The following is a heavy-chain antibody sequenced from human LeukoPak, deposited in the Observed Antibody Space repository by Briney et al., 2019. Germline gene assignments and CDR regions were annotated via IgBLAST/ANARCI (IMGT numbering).Heavy chain of an antibody. CDR3: ARVSPEGDSSSWYPGWFDP. CDR2: ISAYNGNT. Sequence: AAVKVSCKASGYTFTSYGISWVRQAPGQGLEWVGCISAYNGNTNYAQTLQGRVTMTTDTSTSTVYMELRSLRSDDTAVYYCARVSPEGDSSSWYPGWFDPWGQGTLVTVSS. J-gene: IGHJ5*02. D-gene: IGHD6-13*01. V-gene: IGHV1-18*01. CDR1: GYTFTSYG.